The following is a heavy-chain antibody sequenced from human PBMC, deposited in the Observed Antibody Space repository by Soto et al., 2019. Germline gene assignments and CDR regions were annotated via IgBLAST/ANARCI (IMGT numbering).Heavy chain of an antibody. CDR1: GYTFTSYG. CDR2: ISAYNGNT. Sequence: QVQLVQSGAEVKKPGASVKVSCKASGYTFTSYGISWVRQAPGQGLEWMGWISAYNGNTNYAQKLQGRVTMTTDTSASTAYMELRSLRSDDTAVYYCARDRRRAYGFGTQLRFDPWGQGTLVTVSS. CDR3: ARDRRRAYGFGTQLRFDP. V-gene: IGHV1-18*01. D-gene: IGHD4-17*01. J-gene: IGHJ5*02.